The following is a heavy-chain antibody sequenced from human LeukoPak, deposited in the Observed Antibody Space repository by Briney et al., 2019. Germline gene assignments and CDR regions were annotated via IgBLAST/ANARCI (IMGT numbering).Heavy chain of an antibody. Sequence: SETLSLTCSVSGGSIGSGTYYWSWIRQSPGKGLEWIGDVSYNANTHYHPSLESRVTISLDTSKNQFSLRLTSVTAGDTAVYYCARAYGYYYYYMDVWGKGTTVIVSS. CDR2: VSYNANT. CDR1: GGSIGSGTYY. J-gene: IGHJ6*03. CDR3: ARAYGYYYYYMDV. D-gene: IGHD4-17*01. V-gene: IGHV4-61*01.